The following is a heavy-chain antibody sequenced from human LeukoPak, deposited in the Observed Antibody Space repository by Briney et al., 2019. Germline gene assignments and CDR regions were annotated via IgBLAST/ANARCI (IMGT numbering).Heavy chain of an antibody. CDR3: ASSGGMATIGAFDI. CDR2: IYYSGST. V-gene: IGHV4-39*07. CDR1: GGSISSSSYY. J-gene: IGHJ3*02. Sequence: SETLSLTCTVSGGSISSSSYYWGWIRQPPGKGLEWIGSIYYSGSTNYNPSLKSRVTISVDTSKNQFSLKLSSVTAADTAVYYCASSGGMATIGAFDIWGQGTMVTVSS. D-gene: IGHD5-24*01.